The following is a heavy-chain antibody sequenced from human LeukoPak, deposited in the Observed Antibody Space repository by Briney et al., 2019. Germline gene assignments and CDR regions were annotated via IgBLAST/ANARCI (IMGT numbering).Heavy chain of an antibody. J-gene: IGHJ4*02. CDR3: ARAQGSSGLDY. D-gene: IGHD6-19*01. Sequence: ASVTVSCTASGYTFTSYYMHWVRQAPGQGLEWMRIINPSGGSTSYAQKFQGRVTMTRDTSTSTVYMELSSLRSEDTAVYYCARAQGSSGLDYWGQGTLVTVSS. V-gene: IGHV1-46*01. CDR1: GYTFTSYY. CDR2: INPSGGST.